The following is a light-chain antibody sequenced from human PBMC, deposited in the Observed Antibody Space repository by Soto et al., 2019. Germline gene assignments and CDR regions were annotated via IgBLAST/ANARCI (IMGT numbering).Light chain of an antibody. V-gene: IGKV1-39*01. CDR1: QSIGGN. Sequence: DIPMTQSPSSLSASVGDRVTITCRASQSIGGNLNWYQQKPGKAPKLLIYGASGLQSGVPSRFSGSGSGTDFTLTISSLQPEDFATYYCHQSYITPRTFGQGTKVEIK. CDR2: GAS. CDR3: HQSYITPRT. J-gene: IGKJ1*01.